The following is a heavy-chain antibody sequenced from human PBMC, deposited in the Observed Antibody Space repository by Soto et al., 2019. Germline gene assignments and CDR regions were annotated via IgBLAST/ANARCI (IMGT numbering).Heavy chain of an antibody. CDR1: GGSFSGYY. J-gene: IGHJ4*02. CDR3: ARVYDEVMNYYGSGSYRAFDY. CDR2: INHSGST. Sequence: SETLSLTCAVYGGSFSGYYWSWIRQPPGKGLEWIGEINHSGSTNYNPSLKSRVTISVDTSKNQFSLKLGSVTAADTAVYYCARVYDEVMNYYGSGSYRAFDYWGQGTLVTVSS. D-gene: IGHD3-10*01. V-gene: IGHV4-34*01.